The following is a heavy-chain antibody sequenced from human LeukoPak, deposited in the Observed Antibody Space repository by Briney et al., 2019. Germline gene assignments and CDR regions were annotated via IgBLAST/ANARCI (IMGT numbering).Heavy chain of an antibody. V-gene: IGHV3-64*01. Sequence: PGGSLRLSCAASGFTFSSYAMHWVRQAPGKGLEYVSAISSNGGSTYYANSVKGRFTISRDNSKNTLYLQMGSLRAEDMAVYYCARDVDYGDYALQYWGQGTLVTVSS. CDR1: GFTFSSYA. J-gene: IGHJ4*02. CDR2: ISSNGGST. D-gene: IGHD4-17*01. CDR3: ARDVDYGDYALQY.